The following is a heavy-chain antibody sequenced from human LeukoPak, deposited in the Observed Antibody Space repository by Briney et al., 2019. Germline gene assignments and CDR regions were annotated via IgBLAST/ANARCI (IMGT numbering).Heavy chain of an antibody. V-gene: IGHV1-2*02. CDR1: GYTFTGYY. D-gene: IGHD3-22*01. CDR2: INPNSGGT. Sequence: ASVKVSCKASGYTFTGYYMHWVRQAPGQGLERMGWINPNSGGTNYAQKFQGRVTMTRDTSISTAYMELSRLRSDDTAVYYCARLFPPLTADSSGYYASEYFQHWGQGTLVTVSS. CDR3: ARLFPPLTADSSGYYASEYFQH. J-gene: IGHJ1*01.